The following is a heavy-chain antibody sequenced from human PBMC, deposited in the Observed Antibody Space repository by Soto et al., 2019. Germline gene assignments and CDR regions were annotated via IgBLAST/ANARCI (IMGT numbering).Heavy chain of an antibody. CDR2: ISAYNGNT. Sequence: ASVKVSCKASGYTFTSYGISWVRQAPGQGLEWMGWISAYNGNTNYAQKLQGKVTMTTDTSTSTAYMELRSLRSDDTAVYYCARDRVVYCTNGLCYTSPTFDYWG. D-gene: IGHD2-8*01. CDR1: GYTFTSYG. V-gene: IGHV1-18*01. J-gene: IGHJ4*01. CDR3: ARDRVVYCTNGLCYTSPTFDY.